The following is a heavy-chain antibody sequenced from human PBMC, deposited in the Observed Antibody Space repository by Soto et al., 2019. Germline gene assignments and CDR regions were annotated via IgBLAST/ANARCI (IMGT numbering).Heavy chain of an antibody. CDR3: AARSSSGVPYFDY. CDR1: GYTFTSYY. Sequence: ASVKVSCKASGYTFTSYYVHWVRQAPGQGLEWMGIINPSGGSTSYAQKFQGRVTMTRDTSTSTVYMELSSLRSEDTAVYYCAARSSSGVPYFDYWGQGTLVTVSS. J-gene: IGHJ4*02. D-gene: IGHD6-6*01. V-gene: IGHV1-46*01. CDR2: INPSGGST.